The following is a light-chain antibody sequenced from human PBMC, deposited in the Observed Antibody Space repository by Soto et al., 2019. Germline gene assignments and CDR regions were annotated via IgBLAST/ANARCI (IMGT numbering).Light chain of an antibody. CDR1: QSVLYSTNNKNY. CDR2: WAA. CDR3: QQYYITPIT. V-gene: IGKV4-1*01. Sequence: DIVMTQSPDSLAVSLGERATINCKSSQSVLYSTNNKNYLAWYQQKRGQPPKLLIYWAATRESGVPDRFSGSGSGTDFTLTISSLQAEDVAVYYCQQYYITPITFGGGTKV. J-gene: IGKJ4*01.